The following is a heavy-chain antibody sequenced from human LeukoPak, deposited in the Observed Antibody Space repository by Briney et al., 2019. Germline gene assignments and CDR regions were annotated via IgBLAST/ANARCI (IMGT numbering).Heavy chain of an antibody. D-gene: IGHD3-10*01. V-gene: IGHV3-53*01. CDR3: ARVNYGSGSYFGY. J-gene: IGHJ4*02. CDR2: IYGGGST. Sequence: GGSLRLSCAASGFTVSSNYMAWVRQAPGKGLEWVSVIYGGGSTYYADSVKGRFTISRDNSKNTLYLQMNSLRAEDTAVYYCARVNYGSGSYFGYWGRGTLVTVSS. CDR1: GFTVSSNY.